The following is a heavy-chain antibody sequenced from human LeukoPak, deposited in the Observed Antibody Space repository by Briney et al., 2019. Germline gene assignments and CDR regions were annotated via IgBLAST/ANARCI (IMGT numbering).Heavy chain of an antibody. CDR2: IKYDGNEI. V-gene: IGHV3-7*01. CDR3: AAMDHFDY. J-gene: IGHJ4*02. Sequence: GGSLRFSCAASGFTFSSSWMAWVRQAPGKGLEWVANIKYDGNEIYYVDSVKGRFTISRDNAKNSLHLEMNSLRADDTAVYYCAAMDHFDYWGQGTLVSVSS. CDR1: GFTFSSSW. D-gene: IGHD5-18*01.